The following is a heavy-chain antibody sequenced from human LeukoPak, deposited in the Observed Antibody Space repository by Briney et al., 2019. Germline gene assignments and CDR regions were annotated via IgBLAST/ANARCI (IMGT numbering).Heavy chain of an antibody. CDR3: ARVGSYGFTRGYYSDY. J-gene: IGHJ4*02. CDR2: INPNSGGT. CDR1: GYTFTGYY. D-gene: IGHD5-18*01. Sequence: ASVKVSCKASGYTFTGYYMHWVRQAPGQGLEWMGWINPNSGGTNYAQKFQGRVTMTRDTSISTAYMELSRLRSDDTAVYYCARVGSYGFTRGYYSDYWGQGTLVTVSS. V-gene: IGHV1-2*02.